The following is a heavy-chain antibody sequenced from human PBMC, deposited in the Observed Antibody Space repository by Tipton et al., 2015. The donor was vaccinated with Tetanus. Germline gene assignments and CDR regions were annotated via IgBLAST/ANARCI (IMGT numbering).Heavy chain of an antibody. CDR1: RGPISSYY. J-gene: IGHJ4*02. D-gene: IGHD5-24*01. Sequence: GLVKPSETLSLTCTVSRGPISSYYWSWIRQPAGKGLEWIGHISNGNTDYAPSLKSRLTLSVDTSKNQISLNLRSVTAADAGIYYCARGITDGYNRRFDYWGQGILVAVSS. V-gene: IGHV4-4*07. CDR3: ARGITDGYNRRFDY. CDR2: ISNGNT.